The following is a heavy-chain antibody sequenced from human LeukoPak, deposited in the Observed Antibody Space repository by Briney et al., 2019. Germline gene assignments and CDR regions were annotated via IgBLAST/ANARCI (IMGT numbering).Heavy chain of an antibody. Sequence: GGSLRLSCAASGFTFDDYAMHWVRQASGKGLEWVSGISWNSGSIGYADSVKGRFTISRDNAKNSLYLQMNSLRAEDTALYYCAKDISYYGSGSYFDYWGQGTLVTVSS. CDR2: ISWNSGSI. V-gene: IGHV3-9*01. J-gene: IGHJ4*02. D-gene: IGHD3-10*01. CDR3: AKDISYYGSGSYFDY. CDR1: GFTFDDYA.